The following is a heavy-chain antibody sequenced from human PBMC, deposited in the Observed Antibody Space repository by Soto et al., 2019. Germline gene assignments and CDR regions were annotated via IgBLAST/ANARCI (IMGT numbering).Heavy chain of an antibody. J-gene: IGHJ6*03. CDR2: IYPGDPDT. V-gene: IGHV5-51*01. D-gene: IGHD6-13*01. CDR3: ARQSGPAAAGLYYYYYYMDV. CDR1: GYSFTSYW. Sequence: PGESLKISCKGSGYSFTSYWIGWVRQMPGKGLEWMGIIYPGDPDTRYSPSFQGQVTISADKSISTAYLQWSSLKASDTAMYYCARQSGPAAAGLYYYYYYMDVWGKGTTVTVSS.